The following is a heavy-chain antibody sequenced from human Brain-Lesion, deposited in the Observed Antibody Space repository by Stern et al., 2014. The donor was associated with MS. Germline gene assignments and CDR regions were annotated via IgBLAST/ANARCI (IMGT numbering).Heavy chain of an antibody. CDR3: ARDPRRGGLSGYYHGMDV. CDR1: GASISNTQW. V-gene: IGHV4-4*02. J-gene: IGHJ6*02. D-gene: IGHD3-10*01. Sequence: QVQLVESGPGLVKPSGTLSLTCAVSGASISNTQWWTWVRQSPGKGLEWIGEIYQGASANYTPSLRSRVPISVDRSKNSFSLKSTSVTAADTAVYYCARDPRRGGLSGYYHGMDVWGQGTTVTVSS. CDR2: IYQGASA.